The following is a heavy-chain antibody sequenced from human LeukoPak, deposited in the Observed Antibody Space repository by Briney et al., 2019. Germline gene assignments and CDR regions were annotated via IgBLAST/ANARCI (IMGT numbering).Heavy chain of an antibody. Sequence: SETLSLTCTVSGGSISSSSNYWGWIRQPPGKGLEWIGYIYYSGSTYYNPSLKSRVTISVDTSKNQFSLKLSSVTAADTAVYYCARDSRTLIDWFDPWGQGTLVTVSS. D-gene: IGHD6-13*01. CDR3: ARDSRTLIDWFDP. J-gene: IGHJ5*02. CDR1: GGSISSSSNY. V-gene: IGHV4-30-4*08. CDR2: IYYSGST.